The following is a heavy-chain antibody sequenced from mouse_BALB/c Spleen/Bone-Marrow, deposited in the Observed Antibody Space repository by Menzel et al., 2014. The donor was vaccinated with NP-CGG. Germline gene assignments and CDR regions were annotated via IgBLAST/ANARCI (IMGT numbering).Heavy chain of an antibody. Sequence: VKLLESGPELVKPGASVRISCKASGYTFTSYYIHWVKQRPGQGLEWIGWIFPGNVNTKYSENFKGKATLTADISSSTAYMQLSSLTSEDSAVYFCARDDYAYWGQGTLVTVSA. CDR1: GYTFTSYY. CDR3: ARDDYAY. D-gene: IGHD2-4*01. J-gene: IGHJ3*01. CDR2: IFPGNVNT. V-gene: IGHV1S56*01.